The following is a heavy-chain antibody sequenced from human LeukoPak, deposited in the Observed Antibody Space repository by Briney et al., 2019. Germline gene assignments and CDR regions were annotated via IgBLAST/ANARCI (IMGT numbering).Heavy chain of an antibody. CDR2: IKQDGSDK. CDR1: GFTFSTYW. J-gene: IGHJ6*02. D-gene: IGHD3-16*02. V-gene: IGHV3-7*01. Sequence: GGSLRLSCAASGFTFSTYWMSWVRQAPGKGLEWVANIKQDGSDKFYADSMKGRFTISRDNAKNSVYLQMDSLRVEDTAVYYCTRDYRGKDVWGRGTTVTVCS. CDR3: TRDYRGKDV.